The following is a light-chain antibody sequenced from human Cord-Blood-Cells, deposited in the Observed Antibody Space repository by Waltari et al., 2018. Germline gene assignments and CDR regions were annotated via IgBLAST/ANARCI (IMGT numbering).Light chain of an antibody. CDR3: LQDYNYYT. CDR1: QGIRND. CDR2: AAS. Sequence: AIQMTQSPSSLSASVGDRVTITCRASQGIRNDLGWYQQKPGKAPKLLIYAASSLQSGVPSRFSGSGSGTDFTLTISSLQPEDCATYYCLQDYNYYTFGQGTKLEIK. J-gene: IGKJ2*01. V-gene: IGKV1-6*01.